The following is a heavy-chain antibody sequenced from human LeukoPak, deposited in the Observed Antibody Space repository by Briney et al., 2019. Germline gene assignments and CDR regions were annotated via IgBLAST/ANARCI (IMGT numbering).Heavy chain of an antibody. D-gene: IGHD6-13*01. V-gene: IGHV3-7*04. CDR3: VRADFRGSSWDFAY. Sequence: GGSLRLSCATSGFTFSRFWMSWARQAPGKGLEWVANIKHDGSQKYYVDSAKDRFTISRDNAKNSLYLQVNSLRAEDTATYYCVRADFRGSSWDFAYWGQGALVTVSS. CDR1: GFTFSRFW. CDR2: IKHDGSQK. J-gene: IGHJ4*02.